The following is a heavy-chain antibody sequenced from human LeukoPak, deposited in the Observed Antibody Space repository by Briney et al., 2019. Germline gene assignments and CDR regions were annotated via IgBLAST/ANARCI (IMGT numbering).Heavy chain of an antibody. CDR1: GFTFRSYG. V-gene: IGHV3-30*18. CDR3: AKAYCGGDCYNDY. Sequence: TGGSLRLSCAASGFTFRSYGMHWVRQAPGKGLEWVAVISYDGSNKHYVDSVKGRFSISRDNSKNTLYLQMNSLRAEDTAVYYCAKAYCGGDCYNDYWGQGTLVTVSS. CDR2: ISYDGSNK. J-gene: IGHJ4*02. D-gene: IGHD2-21*02.